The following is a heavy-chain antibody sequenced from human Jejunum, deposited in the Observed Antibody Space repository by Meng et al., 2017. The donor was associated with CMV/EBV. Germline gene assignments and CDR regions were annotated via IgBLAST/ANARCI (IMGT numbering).Heavy chain of an antibody. V-gene: IGHV4-59*01. Sequence: DSMRSDYRRWIRQPPGKGLEWIGYVYYSGSATYNPSLRSRVTISLEMSKNQCSLNLRYLTAAETAMYFCARGLGHASNNSHDYWGQGTPVTVSS. CDR3: ARGLGHASNNSHDY. CDR1: DSMRSDY. J-gene: IGHJ4*02. CDR2: VYYSGSA. D-gene: IGHD1-1*01.